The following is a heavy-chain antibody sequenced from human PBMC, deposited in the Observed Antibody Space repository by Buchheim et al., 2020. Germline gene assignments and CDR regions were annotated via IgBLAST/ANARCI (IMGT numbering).Heavy chain of an antibody. CDR3: ARDPYSSGWYRGEGLFGMDV. Sequence: QLQLQESGPGLVKPSETLSLTCTVSGGSISSSSYYWGWIRQPPGKGLEWIGSIYYSGSTYYNPSLKSRVTISVDTSQNQFSLKLSSVTAADTAVYYCARDPYSSGWYRGEGLFGMDVWGQGTT. CDR1: GGSISSSSYY. D-gene: IGHD6-19*01. V-gene: IGHV4-39*07. CDR2: IYYSGST. J-gene: IGHJ6*02.